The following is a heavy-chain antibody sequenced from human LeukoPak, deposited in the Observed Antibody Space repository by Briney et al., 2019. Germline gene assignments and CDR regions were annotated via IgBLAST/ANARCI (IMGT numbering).Heavy chain of an antibody. CDR1: RYTFTHHG. V-gene: IGHV1-18*01. D-gene: IGHD4-17*01. J-gene: IGHJ4*02. Sequence: ASVTVSCQASRYTFTHHGICWLRQAPRDALEWAGGISAYNGNTNYAQKLQGRVTMTTDTSTSTDYMELRGQRSDDTALYYCARSLWDYDPSDYWGQR. CDR2: ISAYNGNT. CDR3: ARSLWDYDPSDY.